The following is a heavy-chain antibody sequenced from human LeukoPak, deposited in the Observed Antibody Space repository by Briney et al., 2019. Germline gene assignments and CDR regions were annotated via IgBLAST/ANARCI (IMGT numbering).Heavy chain of an antibody. V-gene: IGHV1-2*02. CDR3: ARGRYSSSWYDYFDY. CDR2: INPNSGGT. Sequence: ASVKVSCKASGYTFTGYYMHWVRQAPGQGLEWMGWINPNSGGTNCAQKFQGRVTMTRDTSINTAYMELSSLRFDDTAVYYCARGRYSSSWYDYFDYWGQGTLVTVSS. D-gene: IGHD6-13*01. J-gene: IGHJ4*02. CDR1: GYTFTGYY.